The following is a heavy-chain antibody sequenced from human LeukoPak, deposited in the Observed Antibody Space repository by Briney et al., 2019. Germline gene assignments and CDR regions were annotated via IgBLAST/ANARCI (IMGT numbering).Heavy chain of an antibody. Sequence: ASVKVSCKASGYTFTGYYMHWVRQAPGQGLEWMGWVNPNSGGTNYAQNFQGRVTMTRDTSTSTVYMELSSLRSEDTAVYYCARGGYSGYDWTGGGDYWGQGTLVTVSS. V-gene: IGHV1-2*02. J-gene: IGHJ4*02. CDR3: ARGGYSGYDWTGGGDY. CDR2: VNPNSGGT. CDR1: GYTFTGYY. D-gene: IGHD5-12*01.